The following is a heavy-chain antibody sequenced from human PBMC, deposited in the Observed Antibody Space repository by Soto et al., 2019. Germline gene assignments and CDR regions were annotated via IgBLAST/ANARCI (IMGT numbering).Heavy chain of an antibody. D-gene: IGHD6-19*01. CDR2: INHSGST. CDR1: GGSFSGYY. Sequence: SETLSLTCAVYGGSFSGYYWSWIRQPPGKGLEWIGEINHSGSTNYNPSLKSRVTISVDTSKNQFSLKLSSVTAADTAVYYCARGRVAVAGPFFDYWGQGXLVTVYS. J-gene: IGHJ4*02. CDR3: ARGRVAVAGPFFDY. V-gene: IGHV4-34*01.